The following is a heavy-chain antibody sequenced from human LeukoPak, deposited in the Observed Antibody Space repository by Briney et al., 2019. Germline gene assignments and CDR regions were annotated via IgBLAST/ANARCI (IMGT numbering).Heavy chain of an antibody. J-gene: IGHJ4*02. Sequence: PSETLSLTCAVYGGSFSGYYWSWIRQPPGKGLEWIGEINHSGSTNYNPSLKSRVTISVDTSKNQFSLKLSSVTAADTAVYYCARHRWGGIAARKYYFDYWGQGTLVTVSS. CDR1: GGSFSGYY. CDR2: INHSGST. CDR3: ARHRWGGIAARKYYFDY. D-gene: IGHD6-13*01. V-gene: IGHV4-34*01.